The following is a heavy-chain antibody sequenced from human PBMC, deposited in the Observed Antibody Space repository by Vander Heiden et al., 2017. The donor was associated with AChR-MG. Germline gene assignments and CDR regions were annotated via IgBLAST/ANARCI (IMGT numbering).Heavy chain of an antibody. J-gene: IGHJ3*02. V-gene: IGHV1-69*06. CDR1: GGTFSSYA. CDR2: IIPIFGTA. Sequence: QVQLVQSGAEVKKPGSSVKVSCKASGGTFSSYAISWVRQAPGQGLEWMGGIIPIFGTANYAQKCQGRVTITADKSTSTAYMELSSLRSEDTAVYYCARADLARAVAGPSSVDIWGQGTMVTVSS. CDR3: ARADLARAVAGPSSVDI. D-gene: IGHD6-19*01.